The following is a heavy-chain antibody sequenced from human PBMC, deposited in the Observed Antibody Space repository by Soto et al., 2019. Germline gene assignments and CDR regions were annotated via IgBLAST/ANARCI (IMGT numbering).Heavy chain of an antibody. V-gene: IGHV5-51*01. Sequence: GESLKISCKGSGYSFTIYWIGWVRQMPGKGLEWMGIIYPGDSDTRYSPSFQGQVTISADKSISTAYLQWSSLKASDTAMYYCAXHRNSSSWFYYYYGMDVWGQGTTVTVSS. CDR3: AXHRNSSSWFYYYYGMDV. CDR1: GYSFTIYW. J-gene: IGHJ6*02. CDR2: IYPGDSDT. D-gene: IGHD6-13*01.